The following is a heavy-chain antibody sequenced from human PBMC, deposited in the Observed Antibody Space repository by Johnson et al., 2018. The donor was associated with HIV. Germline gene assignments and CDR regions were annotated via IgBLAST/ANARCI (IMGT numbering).Heavy chain of an antibody. J-gene: IGHJ3*02. Sequence: VQLVESGGGLVKPGGSLRLSCAASGFTFRTYWMTWVRQAPGKGLEWVASIRQDGSEKYHVDSVKGRFTISRDNARNSRYLQMNSLRAEDTAVYYCAGGNNWNDEDIDAFDIWGQGTMVTVSS. V-gene: IGHV3-7*04. CDR1: GFTFRTYW. D-gene: IGHD1-20*01. CDR3: AGGNNWNDEDIDAFDI. CDR2: IRQDGSEK.